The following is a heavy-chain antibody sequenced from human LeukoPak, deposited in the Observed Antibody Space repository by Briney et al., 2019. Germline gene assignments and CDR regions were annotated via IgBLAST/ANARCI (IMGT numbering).Heavy chain of an antibody. V-gene: IGHV3-23*01. CDR3: AKGRSFDILTGKYYNYYMDV. J-gene: IGHJ6*03. CDR2: ISGGGGST. D-gene: IGHD3-9*01. CDR1: GFTFSNYV. Sequence: GGSLRLSCGGSGFTFSNYVMTWVRQAPGKGLEWVSGISGGGGSTYYADSVKGRFTISRDNSKSTLYLQMNSLRAEDTAVYYCAKGRSFDILTGKYYNYYMDVWGKGTTVTVSS.